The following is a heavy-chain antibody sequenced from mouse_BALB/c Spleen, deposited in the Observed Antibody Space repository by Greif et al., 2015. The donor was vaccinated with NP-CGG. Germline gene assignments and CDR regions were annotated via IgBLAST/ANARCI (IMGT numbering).Heavy chain of an antibody. CDR2: INPSNGGT. V-gene: IGHV1S81*02. D-gene: IGHD3-3*01. J-gene: IGHJ2*01. CDR3: TRSWDSYFDY. Sequence: VQLQQSGAELVKPGASVKLSCKASGYTFTSYYMYWVKQRPGQGLEWIGEINPSNGGTNFNEEFKSKATLTVDKSSSTAYMQLSSLTSDDSAVYYCTRSWDSYFDYWGQGTTLTVSS. CDR1: GYTFTSYY.